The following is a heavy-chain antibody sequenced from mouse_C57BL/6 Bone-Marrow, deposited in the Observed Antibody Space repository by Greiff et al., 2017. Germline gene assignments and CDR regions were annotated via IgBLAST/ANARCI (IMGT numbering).Heavy chain of an antibody. J-gene: IGHJ3*01. CDR3: ARLGPGWLPY. Sequence: SGPVLVKPGASVKMSCKASGYTFTDYYMNWVKQSHGKSLEWIGVINPYNGGTSYNQKFKGKATLTVDKSSSTAYMELNSLTSEDSAVYYCARLGPGWLPYWGQGTLVTVSA. CDR2: INPYNGGT. V-gene: IGHV1-19*01. CDR1: GYTFTDYY.